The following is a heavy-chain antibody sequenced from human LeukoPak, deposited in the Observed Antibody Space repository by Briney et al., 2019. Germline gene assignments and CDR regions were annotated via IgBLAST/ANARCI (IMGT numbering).Heavy chain of an antibody. CDR1: GFTFSSYS. Sequence: GGSLRLSCAASGFTFSSYSMNWVRQAPGKGLEWVSFISSNSSYLYYAVSVKGRFTISRDNAKNSLYLQMNSLRADDTAVYYCARSYGGKVNYFDYWGQGTLVTVSS. V-gene: IGHV3-21*01. D-gene: IGHD4-23*01. CDR3: ARSYGGKVNYFDY. CDR2: ISSNSSYL. J-gene: IGHJ4*02.